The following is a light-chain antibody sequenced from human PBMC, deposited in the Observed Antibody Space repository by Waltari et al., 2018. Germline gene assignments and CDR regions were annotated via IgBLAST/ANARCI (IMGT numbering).Light chain of an antibody. CDR3: MQALQPPWT. Sequence: DIVVTQSPLSLPVTPGDPVAISCRPTQSLLQSNGYNYLDWYLQKPWQDPQLLMYLGSNRASGVPDRFSGSGSGTNFTLKISRVEAEDVGVYYCMQALQPPWTFGQGTKVEI. CDR2: LGS. V-gene: IGKV2-28*01. CDR1: QSLLQSNGYNY. J-gene: IGKJ1*01.